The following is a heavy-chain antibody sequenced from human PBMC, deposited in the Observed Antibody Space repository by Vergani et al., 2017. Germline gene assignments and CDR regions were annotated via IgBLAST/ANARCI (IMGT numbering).Heavy chain of an antibody. J-gene: IGHJ3*01. CDR3: AREDSSTSGRAFDF. V-gene: IGHV3-48*01. CDR2: VSTGTKSQ. CDR1: GFDFSSYI. Sequence: QLVESGGGWVQPGGSLRLSCVVSGFDFSSYIMHWVRQAPGKGLEWVSFVSTGTKSQSYAESVKGRFSISRDSAKNSLYLQMDSLRAEDTAVYYCAREDSSTSGRAFDFWGQGTKVTVSS. D-gene: IGHD2-2*01.